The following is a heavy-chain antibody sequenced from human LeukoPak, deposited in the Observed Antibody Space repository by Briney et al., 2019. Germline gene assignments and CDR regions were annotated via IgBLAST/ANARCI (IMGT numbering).Heavy chain of an antibody. D-gene: IGHD3-9*01. CDR2: IKQDGSEK. J-gene: IGHJ4*02. V-gene: IGHV3-7*03. Sequence: GGSLRLSCAASGFTFSSYWMSWVRQAPGKGLEWVANIKQDGSEKYYVDSVKGRFTISRDNAENSLYLQMNSLRAEDTAVYYCARYYDILTGYYPPSEMDYWGQGTLVTVSS. CDR3: ARYYDILTGYYPPSEMDY. CDR1: GFTFSSYW.